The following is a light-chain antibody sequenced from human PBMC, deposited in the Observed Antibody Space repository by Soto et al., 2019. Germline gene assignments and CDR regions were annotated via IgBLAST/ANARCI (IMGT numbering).Light chain of an antibody. CDR2: GVS. CDR3: QEYSKWPSRT. Sequence: EIVMTQSPATLSVSPGERATLSGRASQSVSSKLAWFQQKPGQAPSLLIYGVSTRAIGVPVRFSGSGSGTEFTLTISSLQSEDFAVYYCQEYSKWPSRTFGPGTKVDIK. J-gene: IGKJ1*01. CDR1: QSVSSK. V-gene: IGKV3-15*01.